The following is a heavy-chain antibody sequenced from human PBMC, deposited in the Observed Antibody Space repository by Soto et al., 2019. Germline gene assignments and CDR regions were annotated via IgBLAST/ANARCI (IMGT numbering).Heavy chain of an antibody. CDR3: ARGDSDLAVSEAAY. Sequence: SETLSLTCTVSGASITDSYWSWIRQPPEKGLEWIGYIYFSGVATYNPSLKSRATMSRDTSKNQFSLKLTSVTAADTAIYYCARGDSDLAVSEAAYWGQGTLVTVS. CDR1: GASITDSY. CDR2: IYFSGVA. D-gene: IGHD2-15*01. J-gene: IGHJ1*01. V-gene: IGHV4-59*01.